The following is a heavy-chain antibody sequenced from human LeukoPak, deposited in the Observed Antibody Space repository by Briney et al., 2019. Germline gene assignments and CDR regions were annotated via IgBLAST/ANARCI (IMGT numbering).Heavy chain of an antibody. V-gene: IGHV1-2*02. CDR3: ARGRDGSATYRYYYHAMDV. CDR2: FKPHSAGT. Sequence: ASVKVSCQASGYTFSGHYVHWVRQAPGQGLEWMGCFKPHSAGTDYAQKFKGRVTMNRDTSTSTDYMEMSSLSSDDTAVYYCARGRDGSATYRYYYHAMDVWGQGTPVTVSS. J-gene: IGHJ6*02. D-gene: IGHD3-10*01. CDR1: GYTFSGHY.